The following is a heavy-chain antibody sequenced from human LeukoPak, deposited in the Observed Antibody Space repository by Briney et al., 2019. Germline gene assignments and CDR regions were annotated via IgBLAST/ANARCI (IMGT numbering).Heavy chain of an antibody. V-gene: IGHV3-21*01. Sequence: RPGGSLRLSCAASGFIVSSNHMSWVRQAPGKGLEWVSSISSSSSYIYYADSVKGRFTISRDNAKNSLYLQMNSLRAEDTAVYYCARFFTDYGYSYYFDYWGQGTLVTVSS. J-gene: IGHJ4*02. CDR2: ISSSSSYI. CDR1: GFIVSSNH. CDR3: ARFFTDYGYSYYFDY. D-gene: IGHD5-18*01.